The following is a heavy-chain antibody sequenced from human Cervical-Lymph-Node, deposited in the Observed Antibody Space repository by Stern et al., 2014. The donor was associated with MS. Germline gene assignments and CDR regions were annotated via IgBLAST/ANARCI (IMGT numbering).Heavy chain of an antibody. CDR3: AKDRGVYEFYFYGMDV. Sequence: QVQLVQSGGGVVQPGRSLRLSCAASGFTFRSYNMHWVRQSPGKGLEWVALISYDGSDTHYADSVKGRFTVSRDNSKNTLHLQMNSVRVEDTAVYYCAKDRGVYEFYFYGMDVWGQGTTVTVSS. D-gene: IGHD5/OR15-5a*01. CDR1: GFTFRSYN. J-gene: IGHJ6*02. CDR2: ISYDGSDT. V-gene: IGHV3-30*04.